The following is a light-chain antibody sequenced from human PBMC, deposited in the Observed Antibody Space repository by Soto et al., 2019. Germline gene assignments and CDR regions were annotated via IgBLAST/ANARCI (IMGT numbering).Light chain of an antibody. CDR3: LQYSSHSWT. J-gene: IGKJ1*01. V-gene: IGKV1-5*01. Sequence: DIQMTQSPSSLSPSVGDRVTITCRASRSISDWLAWYQQKPGKAPELLIFDASNLKSGVSSRFSGSGSGTEFTLTISRLQPDDVATYYCLQYSSHSWTFGQGTKVVIK. CDR2: DAS. CDR1: RSISDW.